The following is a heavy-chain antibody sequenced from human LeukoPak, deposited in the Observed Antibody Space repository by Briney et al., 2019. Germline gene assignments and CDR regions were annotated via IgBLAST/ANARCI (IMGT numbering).Heavy chain of an antibody. D-gene: IGHD6-6*01. CDR1: GGSISSYY. CDR2: IYYSGST. V-gene: IGHV4-59*01. J-gene: IGHJ3*02. Sequence: SETLSLTCTVSGGSISSYYWSWIRQPPGKGLEWIGYIYYSGSTNYNPSLNSRVTISVDTSKNQFSLKLSSVTAADTAVYYCAREYSSSGDAFDIWGQGTMVTVSS. CDR3: AREYSSSGDAFDI.